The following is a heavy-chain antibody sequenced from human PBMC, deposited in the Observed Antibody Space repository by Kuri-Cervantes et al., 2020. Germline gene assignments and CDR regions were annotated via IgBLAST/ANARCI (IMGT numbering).Heavy chain of an antibody. V-gene: IGHV4-34*08. CDR3: AKQWLDL. CDR2: INHSGST. J-gene: IGHJ5*02. Sequence: GSLRLSCAASGFTFSSFSMNWIRQPPGKGLEWIGEINHSGSTNYNPSLKSRVTISVDTSKNQFSLKLSSVTAADTAVYYCAKQWLDLWGQGTLVTVSS. D-gene: IGHD6-19*01. CDR1: GFTFSSFS.